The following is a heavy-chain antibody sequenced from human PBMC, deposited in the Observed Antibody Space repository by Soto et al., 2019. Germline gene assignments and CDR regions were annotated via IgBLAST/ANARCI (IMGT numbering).Heavy chain of an antibody. V-gene: IGHV6-1*01. J-gene: IGHJ3*02. CDR1: GNILSSNSVA. CDR2: TYYRSKWYN. D-gene: IGHD6-19*01. CDR3: ASGQFTAFDI. Sequence: SQTLSLTCAFSGNILSSNSVAWNWIRQSPSRGLEWLGRTYYRSKWYNDYAVSVKGRITVNPDTSKNQFSLQLNSVTPEDTAVYFCASGQFTAFDIWGQGTVVTVSS.